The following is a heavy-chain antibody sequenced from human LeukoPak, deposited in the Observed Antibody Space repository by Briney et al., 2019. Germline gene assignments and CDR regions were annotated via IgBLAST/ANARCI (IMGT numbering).Heavy chain of an antibody. J-gene: IGHJ5*02. Sequence: SGALSLSCTVSGGSLSSGGNCWGWIRQHPGKGLEWIAFISYSGSTYYNPSLQSPVTISVDTSETLLSLQRSSVTAAGTAGYYCARAVPGHIVVVTASVAGWFDPWGQGTPVTVSS. V-gene: IGHV4-31*01. D-gene: IGHD2-21*02. CDR2: ISYSGST. CDR1: GGSLSSGGNC. CDR3: ARAVPGHIVVVTASVAGWFDP.